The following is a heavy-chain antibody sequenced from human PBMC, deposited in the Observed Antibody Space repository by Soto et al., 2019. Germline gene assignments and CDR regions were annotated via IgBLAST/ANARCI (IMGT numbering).Heavy chain of an antibody. CDR2: ISSDGSNK. Sequence: GGSLRLSCAASGFTFSTDGIHWVRQPPGKGLEWVALISSDGSNKYYADSVKGRFTISRDNSKNTLYLQMSSLRAEDTAVYYCARDTYFYDGSGYYYATWGQGTLVTVSS. V-gene: IGHV3-30*03. J-gene: IGHJ4*02. CDR3: ARDTYFYDGSGYYYAT. CDR1: GFTFSTDG. D-gene: IGHD3-22*01.